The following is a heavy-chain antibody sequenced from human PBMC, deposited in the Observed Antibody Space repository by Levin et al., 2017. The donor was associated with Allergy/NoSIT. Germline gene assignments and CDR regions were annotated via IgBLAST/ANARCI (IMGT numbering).Heavy chain of an antibody. CDR1: GFTFSSYE. CDR2: ISSSGSTI. CDR3: ARDFPQITWRTGYFDY. V-gene: IGHV3-48*03. Sequence: GGSLRLSCAASGFTFSSYEMNWVRQAPGKGLEWVSYISSSGSTIYYADSVKGRFTISRDNAKNSLYLQMNSLRAEDTAVYYCARDFPQITWRTGYFDYWGQGTLVTVSS. J-gene: IGHJ4*02. D-gene: IGHD1-14*01.